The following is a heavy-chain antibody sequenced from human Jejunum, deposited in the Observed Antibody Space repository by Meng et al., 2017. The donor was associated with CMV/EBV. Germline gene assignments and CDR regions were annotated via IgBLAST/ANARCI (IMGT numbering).Heavy chain of an antibody. CDR2: IIGSGDST. V-gene: IGHV3-23*01. J-gene: IGHJ4*02. CDR1: GFTFSIHA. Sequence: SGFTFSIHAMSWVRQAPGKGPEWVSGIIGSGDSTFHADSVKGRFTISRDNLRNTLYLQMNSLRAEDTAVYYCAKDATLTGVNYFDYWGQGTLVTVSS. CDR3: AKDATLTGVNYFDY. D-gene: IGHD7-27*01.